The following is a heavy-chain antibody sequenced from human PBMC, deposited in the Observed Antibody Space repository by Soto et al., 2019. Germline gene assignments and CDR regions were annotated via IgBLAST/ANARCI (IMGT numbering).Heavy chain of an antibody. CDR1: GFTFDGYA. Sequence: PGGSLRLSCAASGFTFDGYAMHWFRQAPGKGLEWVSGISWNSGSIGYADSVKGRFTISRDNAKNSLYLQMNSLRAEDTALYYCAKGRGVTGTSFDYWGQGTLVTVSS. V-gene: IGHV3-9*01. CDR3: AKGRGVTGTSFDY. CDR2: ISWNSGSI. J-gene: IGHJ4*02. D-gene: IGHD1-20*01.